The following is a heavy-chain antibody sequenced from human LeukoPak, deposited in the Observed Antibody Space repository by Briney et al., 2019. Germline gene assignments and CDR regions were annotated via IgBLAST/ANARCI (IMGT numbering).Heavy chain of an antibody. V-gene: IGHV3-74*01. CDR3: VSDLCGGDDQ. D-gene: IGHD3-3*01. J-gene: IGHJ5*02. CDR2: IDEDGKTI. CDR1: GFTFNVTG. Sequence: GGPLSLPCPPPGFTFNVTGWTWFGQPQGKGLVWVSRIDEDGKTIDYADSVKGRFAISRDNAKDTLYLQMSSLRDEDTAVYYCVSDLCGGDDQWGRGTLVTVSS.